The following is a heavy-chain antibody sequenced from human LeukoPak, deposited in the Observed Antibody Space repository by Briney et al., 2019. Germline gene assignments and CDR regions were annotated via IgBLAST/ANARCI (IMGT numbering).Heavy chain of an antibody. D-gene: IGHD4-17*01. V-gene: IGHV3-30*03. Sequence: PGGSLRLSCAASGFSFSSYAMHWVRQAPGKGLEWLAVISYDGSNKYYADSVKGRFTISRDNSKNTLYLQMNSLRAEDTAVYYCATLNGDGSLHPEGYYYYMDVWGKGTTVTVSS. CDR3: ATLNGDGSLHPEGYYYYMDV. CDR1: GFSFSSYA. J-gene: IGHJ6*03. CDR2: ISYDGSNK.